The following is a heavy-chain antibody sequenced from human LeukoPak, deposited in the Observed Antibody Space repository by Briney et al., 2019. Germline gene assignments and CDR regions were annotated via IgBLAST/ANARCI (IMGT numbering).Heavy chain of an antibody. CDR2: LYASGTT. CDR1: GFGVSVNY. V-gene: IGHV3-66*01. CDR3: AAKGNGYTGIYVFAH. J-gene: IGHJ4*02. Sequence: PGGSLRLSCAASGFGVSVNYMSWVCQAPGKGLEWVSVLYASGTTKYADSVKGRFTISRDTSDNTLNLQMNGLGAEDSAVYYCAAKGNGYTGIYVFAHWGQGTLVTVSA. D-gene: IGHD1-26*01.